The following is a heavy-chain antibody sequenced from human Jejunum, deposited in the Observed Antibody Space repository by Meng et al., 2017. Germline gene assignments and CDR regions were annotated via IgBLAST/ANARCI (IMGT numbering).Heavy chain of an antibody. Sequence: LQESGPGLVTPAETLPLTCTVSGGSMNSAGHYWSWIRQDPGKGLEWIGYIHYSGGTYYNPSLKSLVTISVDTSKNQFSLKLNSVSAADTAVYYCARATAGNSEYFQNWGQGTLVTVSS. CDR1: GGSMNSAGHY. V-gene: IGHV4-31*01. CDR2: IHYSGGT. J-gene: IGHJ1*01. CDR3: ARATAGNSEYFQN. D-gene: IGHD4-23*01.